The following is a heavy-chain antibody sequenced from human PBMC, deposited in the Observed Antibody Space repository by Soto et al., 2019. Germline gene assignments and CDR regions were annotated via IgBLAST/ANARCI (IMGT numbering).Heavy chain of an antibody. Sequence: ASVKVSCKASGYTFTSYGISWVRQAPGQGLEWMGWISAYNGNTNYAQKLQGRVTMTTDTSTSTAYMELRSLRSDDTAVYYCARSPVLRFLEWLPDPCYYYYMDVWGKGTTVTVSS. CDR1: GYTFTSYG. CDR3: ARSPVLRFLEWLPDPCYYYYMDV. CDR2: ISAYNGNT. J-gene: IGHJ6*03. D-gene: IGHD3-3*01. V-gene: IGHV1-18*01.